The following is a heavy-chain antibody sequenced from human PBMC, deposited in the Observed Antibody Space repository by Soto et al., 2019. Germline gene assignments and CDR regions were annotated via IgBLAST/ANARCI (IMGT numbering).Heavy chain of an antibody. CDR1: GFTFSSYA. V-gene: IGHV3-23*01. J-gene: IGHJ6*02. D-gene: IGHD5-12*01. Sequence: EVQLLESGGGLVQPGGSLRLSCAASGFTFSSYAMSWVRQAPWKGLEWVSAISGSGGSTYYADSVKGRFTISRDNSKNTLYLQMNSLRAEDTAVYYCAKEGGGYAISRPYYGMDVWGQGTTVTVSS. CDR3: AKEGGGYAISRPYYGMDV. CDR2: ISGSGGST.